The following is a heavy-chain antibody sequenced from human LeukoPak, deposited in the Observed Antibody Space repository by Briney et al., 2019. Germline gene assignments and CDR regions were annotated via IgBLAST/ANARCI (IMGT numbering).Heavy chain of an antibody. J-gene: IGHJ4*02. CDR2: ISDSGDST. CDR1: GFTFTSQA. CDR3: AITLYYFDY. Sequence: GGSLRLSCAASGFTFTSQAMTWVRQAPGKGLEWVSAISDSGDSTYYADSVKGRFTISRDNSKNTLFLQMNSLRAEDTAVYYCAITLYYFDYWGQGTVVTVSS. V-gene: IGHV3-23*01. D-gene: IGHD2/OR15-2a*01.